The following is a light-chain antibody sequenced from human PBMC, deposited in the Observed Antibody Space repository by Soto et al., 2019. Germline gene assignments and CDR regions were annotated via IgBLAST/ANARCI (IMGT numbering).Light chain of an antibody. CDR3: CSYAGTSTVI. Sequence: QSALTQPASVSGSPGQSITISCTGTSSDVGSYNLVSWYQHHPGKAPKFIIYEGSKRPSGVSIRFSGSQSGNTASLTISGLQAEDEADYYCCSYAGTSTVIFGGGTKLTVL. CDR1: SSDVGSYNL. CDR2: EGS. J-gene: IGLJ2*01. V-gene: IGLV2-23*01.